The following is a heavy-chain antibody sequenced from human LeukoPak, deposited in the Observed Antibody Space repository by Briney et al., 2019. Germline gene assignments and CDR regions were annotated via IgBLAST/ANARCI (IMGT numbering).Heavy chain of an antibody. V-gene: IGHV1-2*02. J-gene: IGHJ4*02. D-gene: IGHD3-22*01. CDR3: ARGGSMYYDSSGYPDY. CDR2: IDPNSDGT. Sequence: ASVKVSCKASGYTFTAYYVHWVRQAPGQGLEWIGWIDPNSDGTDYAQKFQGRVTMTRDTSTSTVYMELSSLRSEDTAVYYCARGGSMYYDSSGYPDYWGQGTLVTVSS. CDR1: GYTFTAYY.